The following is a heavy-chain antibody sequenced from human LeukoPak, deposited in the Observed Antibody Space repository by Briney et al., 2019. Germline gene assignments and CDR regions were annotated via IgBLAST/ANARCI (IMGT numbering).Heavy chain of an antibody. CDR3: ARDLYSTLLAYYYGMDV. V-gene: IGHV3-33*01. J-gene: IGHJ6*02. Sequence: GGSLRLSCAASGFTFSSYGMHWVRQAPGKGLEWVAVIWYDGSNEYYADSVKGRFTISRDDSKNTLYLQMNSLRAEDTAVYYCARDLYSTLLAYYYGMDVWGQGTTVTVSS. D-gene: IGHD6-13*01. CDR2: IWYDGSNE. CDR1: GFTFSSYG.